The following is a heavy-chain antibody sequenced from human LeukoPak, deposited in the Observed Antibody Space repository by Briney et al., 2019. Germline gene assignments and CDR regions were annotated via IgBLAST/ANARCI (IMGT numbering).Heavy chain of an antibody. CDR2: SYSGGGT. CDR3: ARWDV. V-gene: IGHV3-66*01. Sequence: GGSLILTCAVCGFTVTSNYGTWVRQAPGKGLEGVSVSYSGGGTYYADSVKGRFTISTDNSKNTVFLQMNRLRAEDTAVYYCARWDVWGQGTTVTVSS. J-gene: IGHJ6*02. CDR1: GFTVTSNY.